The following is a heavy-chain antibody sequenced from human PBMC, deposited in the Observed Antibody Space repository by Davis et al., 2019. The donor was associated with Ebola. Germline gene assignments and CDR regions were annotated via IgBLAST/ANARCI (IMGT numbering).Heavy chain of an antibody. V-gene: IGHV3-48*04. CDR3: ARGIRFLEWFHNWFDP. CDR1: GFTFSSYS. J-gene: IGHJ5*02. CDR2: ISSSSSTI. D-gene: IGHD3-3*01. Sequence: PGGSLRLSCAASGFTFSSYSMNWVRQAPGKGLEWVSYISSSSSTIYYADSVKGRFTISRDNAKNSLYLQMNSLRAEDTAVYYCARGIRFLEWFHNWFDPWGQGTLVTVSS.